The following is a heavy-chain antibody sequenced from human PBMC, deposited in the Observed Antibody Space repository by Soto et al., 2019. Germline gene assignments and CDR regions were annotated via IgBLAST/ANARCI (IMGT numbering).Heavy chain of an antibody. D-gene: IGHD2-2*01. Sequence: GGSLRLSCAASGFTFDDYAMHWVRQAPGKGLEWVSGISWNSGSIGYADSVKGRFTISRDNAKNSLYLQMNRLSAEDTALYYSANAGCSSTSCYARLDPWGQGTLVTVSS. CDR3: ANAGCSSTSCYARLDP. CDR2: ISWNSGSI. J-gene: IGHJ5*02. CDR1: GFTFDDYA. V-gene: IGHV3-9*01.